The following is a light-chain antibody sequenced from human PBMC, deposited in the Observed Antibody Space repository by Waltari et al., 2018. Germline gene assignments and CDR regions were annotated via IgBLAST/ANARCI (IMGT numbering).Light chain of an antibody. J-gene: IGLJ3*02. CDR2: DTS. CDR1: TVAVSRVQY. CDR3: LLWYSGARWL. V-gene: IGLV7-46*01. Sequence: QAVVTQDPSMTVAPGGTVTPTCGSRTVAVSRVQYLYWFQQTPGHVPRTLISDTSNKPSWTPARFSGSLLGGKAALTLSGAQPEDEAEYYCLLWYSGARWLFGGGTKLSVL.